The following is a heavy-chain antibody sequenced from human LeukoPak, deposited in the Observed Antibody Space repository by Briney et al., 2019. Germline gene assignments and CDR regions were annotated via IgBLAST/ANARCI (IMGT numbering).Heavy chain of an antibody. CDR1: GFTFSSYA. J-gene: IGHJ4*02. D-gene: IGHD4-17*01. V-gene: IGHV3-23*01. CDR2: ISGGGGST. Sequence: GGSLRLSCAASGFTFSSYAMSWVRQAPGKGLEWVSAISGGGGSTYYADSVKGRFTISRDNSKNTLYLQMNSLRAEDTAVYYCAKSFGDYGDYVSPFGYWGQGTLVTVSS. CDR3: AKSFGDYGDYVSPFGY.